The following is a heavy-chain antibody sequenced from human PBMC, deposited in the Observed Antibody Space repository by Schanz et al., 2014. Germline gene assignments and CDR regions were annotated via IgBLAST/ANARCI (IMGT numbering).Heavy chain of an antibody. V-gene: IGHV1-18*04. CDR3: ARGFDLWDR. CDR2: ISTFRNEDT. Sequence: QVQLVQSGPEVKKPGASVRLSCKASGYNFNRHDISWVRQAPGQGPEFMGWISTFRNEDTNSAQRFQGRLTITTDTSTSTAYMELRSLRSDDTAVYYCARGFDLWDRWGQGTLVIVSS. CDR1: GYNFNRHD. D-gene: IGHD3-3*01. J-gene: IGHJ4*02.